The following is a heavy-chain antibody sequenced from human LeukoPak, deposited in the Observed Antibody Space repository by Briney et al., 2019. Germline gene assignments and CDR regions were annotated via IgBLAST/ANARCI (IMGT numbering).Heavy chain of an antibody. CDR2: IYTSGST. Sequence: PSETLSLTCTVSGGSISSGSYSWNRIRQPAGKGLEWIGRIYTSGSTNYNPSLKSRLTISVDTSKNQFSLKLSSVTAADTAVYYCARAEWELDDAFDIWGQGTMVTVSS. V-gene: IGHV4-61*02. D-gene: IGHD1-26*01. CDR1: GGSISSGSYS. CDR3: ARAEWELDDAFDI. J-gene: IGHJ3*02.